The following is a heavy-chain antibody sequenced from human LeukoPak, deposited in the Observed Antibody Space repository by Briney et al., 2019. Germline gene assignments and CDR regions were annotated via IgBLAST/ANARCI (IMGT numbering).Heavy chain of an antibody. D-gene: IGHD4-17*01. CDR2: ISGSGGST. CDR3: AKEAAYGDYQYYFDY. J-gene: IGHJ4*02. CDR1: GFTFSSYW. Sequence: PGGSLRLSCAASGFTFSSYWMSWVRQAPGKGLEWVSAISGSGGSTYYADSVKGRFTISRDNSKTTLYLQMNSLRAEDTAVYYCAKEAAYGDYQYYFDYWGQGTLVTVSS. V-gene: IGHV3-23*01.